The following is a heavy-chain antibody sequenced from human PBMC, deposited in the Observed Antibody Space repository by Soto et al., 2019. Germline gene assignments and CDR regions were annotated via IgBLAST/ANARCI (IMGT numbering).Heavy chain of an antibody. V-gene: IGHV1-2*04. Sequence: QVQLVQSGAEAREPGASLKVSCKASGYTFTDYYVHWVRQAPGQGLEWMAWVNTNTGGTNYARNFRDWVTVTRDTSISTAYMELNRLKSADTAVYYCARSNTPKATMPYFDSWGQGTLVTVSS. CDR2: VNTNTGGT. J-gene: IGHJ4*02. D-gene: IGHD2-2*01. CDR3: ARSNTPKATMPYFDS. CDR1: GYTFTDYY.